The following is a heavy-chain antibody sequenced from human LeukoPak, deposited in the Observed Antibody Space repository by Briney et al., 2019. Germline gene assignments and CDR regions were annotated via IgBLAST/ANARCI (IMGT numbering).Heavy chain of an antibody. Sequence: SETLSLTCTVSGGSISSGDYYWSWIRQPPGKGLGWIGYIYYSGSTYYNPSLKSRITISVDTSKNQFSLKLSSVTAADTAVYYCARRDVLRFLDGYNTAYYYYYMDVWGKGTTVTVSS. CDR3: ARRDVLRFLDGYNTAYYYYYMDV. CDR2: IYYSGST. J-gene: IGHJ6*03. V-gene: IGHV4-30-4*08. CDR1: GGSISSGDYY. D-gene: IGHD3-3*01.